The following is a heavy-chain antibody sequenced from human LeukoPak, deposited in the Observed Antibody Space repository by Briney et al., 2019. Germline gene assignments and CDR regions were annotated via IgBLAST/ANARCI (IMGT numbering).Heavy chain of an antibody. J-gene: IGHJ6*03. CDR2: ISGSGGST. D-gene: IGHD1-26*01. CDR1: GFTFSSYA. V-gene: IGHV3-23*01. Sequence: PGGSLRLSCAASGFTFSSYAMSWVRQAPGKGLEWVSAISGSGGSTYYADSVKGRFTISRDNSKNTLYLQMNSLRAEDMAVYYCARDGSSWEPLYYYMDVWGKGTTVTVSS. CDR3: ARDGSSWEPLYYYMDV.